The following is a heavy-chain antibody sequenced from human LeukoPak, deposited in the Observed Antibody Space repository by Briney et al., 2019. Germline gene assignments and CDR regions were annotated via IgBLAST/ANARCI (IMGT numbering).Heavy chain of an antibody. Sequence: SETLSLTCAVYGGSFSGYYWSWIRQPPGKGLEWIGEINHSGSTNYNPSLKSRVTISVDTSKNLFSLKLSSVTAADTAVYYCARAGYCSSTSCYGGYYFDYWGQGTLVTVSS. V-gene: IGHV4-34*01. J-gene: IGHJ4*02. CDR3: ARAGYCSSTSCYGGYYFDY. D-gene: IGHD2-2*01. CDR1: GGSFSGYY. CDR2: INHSGST.